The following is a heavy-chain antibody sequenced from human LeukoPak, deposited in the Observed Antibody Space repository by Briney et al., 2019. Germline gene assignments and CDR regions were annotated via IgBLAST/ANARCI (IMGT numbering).Heavy chain of an antibody. CDR1: GGTFSSYA. D-gene: IGHD3-22*01. CDR3: ARPLYYYDSSGYYGNWFDP. V-gene: IGHV1-2*02. J-gene: IGHJ5*02. Sequence: ASVKVSCKASGGTFSSYAISWVRQAPGQGLEWMGWINPNSGGTNYAQKFQGRVTMTRDTSISTAYMELSRLRSDDTAVYYCARPLYYYDSSGYYGNWFDPWGQGTLVTVSS. CDR2: INPNSGGT.